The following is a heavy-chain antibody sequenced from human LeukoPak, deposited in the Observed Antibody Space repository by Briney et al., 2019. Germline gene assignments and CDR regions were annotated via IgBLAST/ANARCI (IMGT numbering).Heavy chain of an antibody. CDR2: MSSSGTG. J-gene: IGHJ4*02. CDR3: ARPAYCGGNCYYFPDY. V-gene: IGHV3-11*04. Sequence: GGSLRLSCAASGFTFSDYFMSWIRQAPGKGLEWLSHMSSSGTGYYTDSVKGRATISRDNAKNSLYLQMNSLRAEDTAVYYCARPAYCGGNCYYFPDYWGQGTLVTVSS. CDR1: GFTFSDYF. D-gene: IGHD2-21*02.